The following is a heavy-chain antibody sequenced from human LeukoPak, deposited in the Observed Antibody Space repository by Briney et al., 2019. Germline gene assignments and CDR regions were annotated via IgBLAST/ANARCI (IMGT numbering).Heavy chain of an antibody. J-gene: IGHJ5*02. V-gene: IGHV1-8*01. D-gene: IGHD3-10*01. CDR1: GYTFTSYD. Sequence: ASVKVSCKASGYTFTSYDINWMRQAPGQGLEWMGWMHPTSGHTGYVQKFQGRITMTRDTSVSTAYMELNSLTSEDTAVYYCARSPVGVRKKHDLWGQGTLVIVSS. CDR2: MHPTSGHT. CDR3: ARSPVGVRKKHDL.